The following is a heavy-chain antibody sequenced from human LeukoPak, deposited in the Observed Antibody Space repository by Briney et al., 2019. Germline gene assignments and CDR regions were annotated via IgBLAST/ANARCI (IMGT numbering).Heavy chain of an antibody. CDR3: ARDLELRGYSYGEYYYGMDV. V-gene: IGHV3-33*08. D-gene: IGHD5-18*01. CDR2: IWYDGSNK. CDR1: GFTFSSYS. J-gene: IGHJ6*02. Sequence: PSGGSLRLSCAASGFTFSSYSMNWVRQAPGKGLEWVAVIWYDGSNKYYADSVKGRFTISRDNSKNTLYLQMNSLRAEDTAVYYCARDLELRGYSYGEYYYGMDVWGQGTTVTVSS.